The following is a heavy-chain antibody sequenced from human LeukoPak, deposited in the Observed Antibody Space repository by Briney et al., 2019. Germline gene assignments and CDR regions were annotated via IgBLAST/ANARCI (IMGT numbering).Heavy chain of an antibody. J-gene: IGHJ4*02. V-gene: IGHV3-43D*03. D-gene: IGHD3-22*01. CDR3: ARGGKSGYYYAY. Sequence: PGGSLRLSCAASGFTFDDYAMHWVRQAPGKGLEWVSLISWDGGSTYYADSVKGRFTISRDNSKNSLYLQMNSLRAEDTAVYYCARGGKSGYYYAYWGQGTLVTVSS. CDR2: ISWDGGST. CDR1: GFTFDDYA.